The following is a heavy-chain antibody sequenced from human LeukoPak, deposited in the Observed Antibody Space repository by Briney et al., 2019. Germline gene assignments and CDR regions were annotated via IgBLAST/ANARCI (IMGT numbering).Heavy chain of an antibody. J-gene: IGHJ4*02. Sequence: SQTLSLTCTVSGGSISSGGYYWSWIRQHPGKGLEWIGYIYYSGSTYYNPSLKSRVTISVDTSKNQFSLRLSSVTAADTAVYYCARGGSGSSGYAFDYWGQGTLVTVSS. D-gene: IGHD3-22*01. CDR3: ARGGSGSSGYAFDY. CDR1: GGSISSGGYY. V-gene: IGHV4-31*03. CDR2: IYYSGST.